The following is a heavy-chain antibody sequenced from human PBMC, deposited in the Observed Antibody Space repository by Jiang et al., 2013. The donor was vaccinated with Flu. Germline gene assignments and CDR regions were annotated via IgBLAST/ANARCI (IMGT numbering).Heavy chain of an antibody. CDR2: IYYSGST. V-gene: IGHV4-39*01. D-gene: IGHD3-10*01. J-gene: IGHJ4*02. CDR3: ARHTYYGSGSSPFDY. Sequence: LLKPSETLSLTCTVSGGSISSSSYYWGWIRQPPGKGLEWIGSIYYSGSTYYNPSLKSRVTISVDTSKNQFSLKLSSVTAADTAVYYCARHTYYGSGSSPFDYWDQGTLVTVSS. CDR1: GGSISSSSYY.